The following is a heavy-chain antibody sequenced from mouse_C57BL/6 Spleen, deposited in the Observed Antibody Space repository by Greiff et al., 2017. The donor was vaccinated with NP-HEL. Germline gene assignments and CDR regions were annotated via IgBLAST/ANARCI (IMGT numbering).Heavy chain of an antibody. J-gene: IGHJ2*01. Sequence: VQLQQSGPELVKPGASVKISCKASGYAFSSSWMNWVKQRPGKGLEWIGRIYPGDGDTNYNGKFKGKATLTADKSSSTAYMQLSSLTSEDSAVYFCARYDSNYGDYWGQSTTLTVSS. CDR2: IYPGDGDT. CDR1: GYAFSSSW. D-gene: IGHD1-1*01. CDR3: ARYDSNYGDY. V-gene: IGHV1-82*01.